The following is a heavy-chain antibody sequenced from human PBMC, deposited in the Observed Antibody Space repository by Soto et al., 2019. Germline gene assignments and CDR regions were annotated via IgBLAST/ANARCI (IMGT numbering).Heavy chain of an antibody. CDR2: IYYSGST. Sequence: SETLSLTCTVSGGSISSYYWSWIRQPPGKGLEWIGYIYYSGSTNYNPSLKSRVTISVDMSKNQFSLKLSSVTAADTAVYYCAGTDSSSRYYYGMDVWGQGTTVTVSS. V-gene: IGHV4-59*01. CDR3: AGTDSSSRYYYGMDV. CDR1: GGSISSYY. D-gene: IGHD6-13*01. J-gene: IGHJ6*02.